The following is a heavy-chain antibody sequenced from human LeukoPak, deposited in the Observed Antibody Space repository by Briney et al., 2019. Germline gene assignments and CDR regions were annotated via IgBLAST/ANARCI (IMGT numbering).Heavy chain of an antibody. D-gene: IGHD3-22*01. CDR1: GGSFSGYY. J-gene: IGHJ6*02. CDR2: INHSGST. Sequence: PSETLSLTCAVYGGSFSGYYWSWIRQPPGKGLEWIGEINHSGSTNYNPSLKSRVTISVDTSKNQFSLKLSSVTAADTAVYYCARVSRYYYDSSGYNYGMDVWGQGTTVTVSS. V-gene: IGHV4-34*01. CDR3: ARVSRYYYDSSGYNYGMDV.